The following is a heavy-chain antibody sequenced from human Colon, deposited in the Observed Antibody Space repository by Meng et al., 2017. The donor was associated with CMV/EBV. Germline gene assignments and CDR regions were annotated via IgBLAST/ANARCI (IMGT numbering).Heavy chain of an antibody. CDR2: ISYDGSNK. V-gene: IGHV3-30*04. Sequence: GESLKISCAAPGFTFSSYAMHWVRQAPGKGLEWVAVISYDGSNKYYADSVKGRFTISRDNSKNTLYLQMNSLRAEDTAVYYCASFIAARPYYYYGMDVWGQGTTVTVSS. CDR3: ASFIAARPYYYYGMDV. D-gene: IGHD6-6*01. J-gene: IGHJ6*02. CDR1: GFTFSSYA.